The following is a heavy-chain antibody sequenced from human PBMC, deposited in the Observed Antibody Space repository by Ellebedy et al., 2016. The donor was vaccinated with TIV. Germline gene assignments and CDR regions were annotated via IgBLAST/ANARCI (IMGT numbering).Heavy chain of an antibody. J-gene: IGHJ4*02. V-gene: IGHV4-59*08. Sequence: MPSETLSLTCTVSGGSISSHYWSWIPQPPGKGLEWFGYIYYSGATYSTPSLKGRITIYLDTSKNQFSLNLRAVTAADTAVYYCARQLAKHDYWGQGSRVIVSS. CDR3: ARQLAKHDY. CDR2: IYYSGAT. CDR1: GGSISSHY.